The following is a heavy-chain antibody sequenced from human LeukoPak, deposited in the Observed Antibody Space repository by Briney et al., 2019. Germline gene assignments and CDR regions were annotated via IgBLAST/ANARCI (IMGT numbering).Heavy chain of an antibody. Sequence: AGSLRLSCAASGFTFSSFEMYWVRPAQGKGLEWVSCLGCSGSAIYTVNCVKGRSTISRDNAKKSLYLRMNSLRAEDTAVYYCVRDGYYGHDSFDIWGQGTMVTVSS. V-gene: IGHV3-48*03. CDR1: GFTFSSFE. CDR3: VRDGYYGHDSFDI. D-gene: IGHD3-10*01. J-gene: IGHJ3*02. CDR2: LGCSGSAI.